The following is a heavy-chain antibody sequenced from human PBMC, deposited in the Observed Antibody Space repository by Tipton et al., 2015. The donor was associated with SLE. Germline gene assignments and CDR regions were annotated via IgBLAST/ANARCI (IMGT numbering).Heavy chain of an antibody. D-gene: IGHD6-19*01. CDR1: GGSIGSSY. Sequence: GLVKPSETLSLTCTVSGGSIGSSYWCWIRQPPGKGLEWIGHIYYSGTTSYNPSLKSRVTISVDTSKNQFSLNLSSVTAADTAVYYCARRATYNSGWYHDYWGQGTLVTVSS. CDR2: IYYSGTT. J-gene: IGHJ4*02. CDR3: ARRATYNSGWYHDY. V-gene: IGHV4-59*01.